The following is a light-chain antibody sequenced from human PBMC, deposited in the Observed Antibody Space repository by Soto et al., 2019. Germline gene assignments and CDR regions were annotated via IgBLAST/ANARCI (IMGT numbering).Light chain of an antibody. CDR3: HQYANSPLT. V-gene: IGKV3-20*01. CDR1: QTVGKNY. CDR2: DAS. J-gene: IGKJ4*01. Sequence: EIVLTQSPGTLSLSPGERATLSCRASQTVGKNYLAWYQQKPAQAPRLLIYDASSRATGIPDRFSGSASGTDFTLTITRLEPEDFAVYYCHQYANSPLTFGGGTKVDIK.